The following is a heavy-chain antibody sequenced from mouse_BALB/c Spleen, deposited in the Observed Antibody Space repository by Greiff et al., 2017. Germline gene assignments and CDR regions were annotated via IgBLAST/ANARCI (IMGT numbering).Heavy chain of an antibody. CDR2: IWSGGST. CDR3: ARGTGLYYFDY. Sequence: VQLQQSGPGLVQPSQSLSITCTVSGFSLTSYGVHWVRQSPGKGLEWLGVIWSGGSTDYNAAFISRLSISKDNSKSQVFFKMNSLQADDTAIYYCARGTGLYYFDYWGQGTTLTVSS. J-gene: IGHJ2*01. CDR1: GFSLTSYG. V-gene: IGHV2-4-1*01. D-gene: IGHD4-1*01.